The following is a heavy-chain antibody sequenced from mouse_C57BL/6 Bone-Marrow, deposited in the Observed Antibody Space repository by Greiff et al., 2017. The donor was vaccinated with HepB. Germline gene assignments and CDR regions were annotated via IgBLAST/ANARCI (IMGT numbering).Heavy chain of an antibody. D-gene: IGHD3-2*02. CDR2: INPNTGGT. CDR3: ARRLGAY. CDR1: GYSFTGYY. V-gene: IGHV1-42*01. J-gene: IGHJ3*01. Sequence: VQLQQSGPELVKPGASVKISCKASGYSFTGYYMNWVKQSPEKSLEWIGEINPNTGGTTYNQKFKAKATLTVDKSSSTAYMQLKSLTSEDSAVYYCARRLGAYWGQGTLVTVSA.